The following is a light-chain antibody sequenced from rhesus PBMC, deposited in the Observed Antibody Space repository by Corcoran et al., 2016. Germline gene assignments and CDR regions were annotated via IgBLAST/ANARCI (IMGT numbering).Light chain of an antibody. J-gene: IGKJ1*01. Sequence: DIQMTQSPSSLSASVGDTVTITCRASQGIRNYLAWYQQKPGKAPKPLIYYASNLESGVPSRFSGSGSRTHFTLSISSLQPEDFAIYYCQQPNSYPPTFCQGTKVEIK. V-gene: IGKV1S14*01. CDR2: YAS. CDR3: QQPNSYPPT. CDR1: QGIRNY.